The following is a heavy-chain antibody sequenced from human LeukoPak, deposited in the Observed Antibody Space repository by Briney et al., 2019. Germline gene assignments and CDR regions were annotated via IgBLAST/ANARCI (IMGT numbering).Heavy chain of an antibody. CDR1: GFPFSNYA. V-gene: IGHV3-23*01. J-gene: IGHJ4*02. CDR2: ISGSGGST. Sequence: GGSLRLSCAASGFPFSNYAMSWVRQAPGKGLEWVSSISGSGGSTYYADSVKGRFTISRDNSKNTLYLQMNSLRAEDTAVYYCAKDWDYYGSGSYSDYWGQGTLVTVSS. D-gene: IGHD3-10*01. CDR3: AKDWDYYGSGSYSDY.